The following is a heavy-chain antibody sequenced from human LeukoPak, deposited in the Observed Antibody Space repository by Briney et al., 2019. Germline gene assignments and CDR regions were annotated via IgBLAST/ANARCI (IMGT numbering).Heavy chain of an antibody. Sequence: SETLSLTCAVYGESFSGYYWSWIRQPPGKGLEWIGEINHSGSTNYNPSLKSRVTISVDTSKNQFSLKLSSVTAADTAVYYCARSGWRDAFDIWGQGTMVTVSS. D-gene: IGHD6-19*01. V-gene: IGHV4-34*01. J-gene: IGHJ3*02. CDR2: INHSGST. CDR1: GESFSGYY. CDR3: ARSGWRDAFDI.